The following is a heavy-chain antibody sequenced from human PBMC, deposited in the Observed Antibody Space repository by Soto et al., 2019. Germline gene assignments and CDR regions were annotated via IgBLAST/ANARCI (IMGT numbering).Heavy chain of an antibody. CDR3: ARSQDDYDSSGYYYVEYFQH. V-gene: IGHV4-31*03. Sequence: TLSLTCTVSGGSISSGGYYWSWIRQHPGKGLEWIGYIYYSGSTYYNPSLKSRVTISVDTSKNQFSLKLSSVTAADTAVSYCARSQDDYDSSGYYYVEYFQHWGQGTLVTVSS. CDR1: GGSISSGGYY. CDR2: IYYSGST. J-gene: IGHJ1*01. D-gene: IGHD3-22*01.